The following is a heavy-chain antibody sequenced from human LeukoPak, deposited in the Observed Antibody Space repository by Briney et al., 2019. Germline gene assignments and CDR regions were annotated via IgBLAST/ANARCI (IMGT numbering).Heavy chain of an antibody. CDR3: ARVSKWGDCSGGSCYKYYYYYGMDV. CDR1: GGSISSYY. V-gene: IGHV4-59*01. CDR2: IYYSGST. Sequence: PSQTLSLTCTVSGGSISSYYWSWIRQPPGKGLEWIGYIYYSGSTNYNPSLKSRVTISVDTSKNQFSLKLSSVTAADTAVYYCARVSKWGDCSGGSCYKYYYYYGMDVWGQGTTVTVSS. J-gene: IGHJ6*02. D-gene: IGHD2-15*01.